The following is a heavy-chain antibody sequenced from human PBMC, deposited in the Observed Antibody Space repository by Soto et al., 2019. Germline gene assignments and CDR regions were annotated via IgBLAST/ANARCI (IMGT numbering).Heavy chain of an antibody. CDR3: ARSGYNWNDGARGYFDY. CDR2: ISSSGRTI. V-gene: IGHV3-48*03. J-gene: IGHJ4*02. CDR1: GFTFSSYE. Sequence: EVQLVESGGGLVQPGGSLRLSCAASGFTFSSYEMNWVRQAPGKGLEWVSYISSSGRTIYYADSVKRRFTISRDNAKNSLYLQMNSLRAEDTAVYYCARSGYNWNDGARGYFDYWGQGTLVTVSS. D-gene: IGHD1-20*01.